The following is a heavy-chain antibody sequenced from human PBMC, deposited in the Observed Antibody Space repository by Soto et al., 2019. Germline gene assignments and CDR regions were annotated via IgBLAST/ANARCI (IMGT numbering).Heavy chain of an antibody. Sequence: GGSLRLSCAASGFTVSSNYMSWVRQAPGKGLEWVSVIYSGGSTYYADSVKGRFTISRHNSKNTLYLQMNSLRAEDTAVYYCARAVTGRGLYYYYYMDVWGKGTTVTVSS. CDR3: ARAVTGRGLYYYYYMDV. CDR1: GFTVSSNY. CDR2: IYSGGST. D-gene: IGHD4-17*01. V-gene: IGHV3-53*04. J-gene: IGHJ6*03.